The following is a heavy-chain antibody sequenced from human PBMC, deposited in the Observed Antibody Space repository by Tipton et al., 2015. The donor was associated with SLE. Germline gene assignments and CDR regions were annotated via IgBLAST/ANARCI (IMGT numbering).Heavy chain of an antibody. CDR1: GGSISSQY. CDR2: IYYSGST. CDR3: ARDRAYTKGSGRAGGWFDP. D-gene: IGHD6-19*01. J-gene: IGHJ5*02. V-gene: IGHV4-59*11. Sequence: TLSLTCTVSGGSISSQYWSWLRQPPGKGLEWIGYIYYSGSTNYNPSLQSRVSISVDTSKNQFSLKLTSVTPADPAVYYCARDRAYTKGSGRAGGWFDPWGQGTPVTVSS.